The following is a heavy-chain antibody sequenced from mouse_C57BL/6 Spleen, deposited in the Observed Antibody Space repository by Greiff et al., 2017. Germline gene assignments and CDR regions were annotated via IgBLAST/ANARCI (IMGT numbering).Heavy chain of an antibody. CDR2: IDPSDSYT. Sequence: QVQLQQPGAELVKPGASVKLSCKASGYTFTSYWMQWVKQRPGQGLEWIGEIDPSDSYTNYNQKFKGKATLTVDTSSSTAYMQLSSLTSEDSAVYYCARGGVYGYPFAYWGKGTLVTVSA. D-gene: IGHD2-2*01. J-gene: IGHJ3*01. CDR1: GYTFTSYW. CDR3: ARGGVYGYPFAY. V-gene: IGHV1-50*01.